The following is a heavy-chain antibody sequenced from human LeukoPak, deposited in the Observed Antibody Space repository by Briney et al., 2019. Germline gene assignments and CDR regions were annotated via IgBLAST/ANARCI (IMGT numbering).Heavy chain of an antibody. J-gene: IGHJ3*02. D-gene: IGHD1-7*01. Sequence: GGSLRLSCAASGFTFSSHRMHWVRHAPGKGLVWVSQINGDGISTTYADSVRGGFTIARDNAKNTLYLQMDSLRADDTAVYYCARGNYAAFDIWGQGTMVAVSS. CDR1: GFTFSSHR. V-gene: IGHV3-74*03. CDR3: ARGNYAAFDI. CDR2: INGDGIST.